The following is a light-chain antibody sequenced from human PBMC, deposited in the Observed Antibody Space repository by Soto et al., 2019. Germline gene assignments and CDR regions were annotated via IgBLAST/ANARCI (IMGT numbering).Light chain of an antibody. CDR2: SNN. Sequence: QSVLNQPPSASGTPGPRVTISCSGNSSNIGRNTVNWYQHLPGTAPHLLIYSNNQRPSGVPDRFSGSESGTSASLAISGLQSEDEAGYYCAAWDDSLNGYVFGTGTKVTVL. V-gene: IGLV1-44*01. CDR3: AAWDDSLNGYV. CDR1: SSNIGRNT. J-gene: IGLJ1*01.